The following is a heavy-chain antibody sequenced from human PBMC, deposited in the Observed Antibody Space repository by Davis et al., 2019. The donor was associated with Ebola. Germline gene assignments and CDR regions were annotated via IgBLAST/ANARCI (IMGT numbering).Heavy chain of an antibody. J-gene: IGHJ4*02. V-gene: IGHV3-49*04. D-gene: IGHD1-26*01. Sequence: GGSLRPSCTASGFTFGDYAMSWVRQAPGKGLEWVGFIRSKAYGGTTEYAASVKGRFTIARDDSKSIAYLQMNSLKTEDTAVYYCTRDREWELLSFGDYWGQGTLVTVSS. CDR2: IRSKAYGGTT. CDR3: TRDREWELLSFGDY. CDR1: GFTFGDYA.